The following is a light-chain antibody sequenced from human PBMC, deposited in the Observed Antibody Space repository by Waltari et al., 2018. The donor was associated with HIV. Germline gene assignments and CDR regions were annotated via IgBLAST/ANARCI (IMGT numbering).Light chain of an antibody. CDR1: QRISSW. V-gene: IGKV1-5*03. J-gene: IGKJ2*01. CDR2: KAS. Sequence: DIQVTQSPFTLSASVGDRVTITCRARQRISSWWAWYQQKPGKAPKLLIYKASSVESGVPSRFIGSGSGTEFTLTISSLQPDDFAAYYCQQYNSYSYTFGQGTKLEIK. CDR3: QQYNSYSYT.